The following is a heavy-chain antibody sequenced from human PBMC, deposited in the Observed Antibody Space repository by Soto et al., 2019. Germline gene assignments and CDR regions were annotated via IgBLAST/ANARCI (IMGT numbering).Heavy chain of an antibody. CDR3: ARDVLPDSSSPHYYYGMDV. CDR2: VFYTGRA. CDR1: GGSLGSYY. Sequence: SETLSLTCTVSGGSLGSYYWSWIRQPPGKGLEWIGYVFYTGRANYNASLKSRVSISLDTSNYQFSLKLSSVTAADTAVYYCARDVLPDSSSPHYYYGMDVWGQGTTVTV. J-gene: IGHJ6*02. D-gene: IGHD6-6*01. V-gene: IGHV4-59*01.